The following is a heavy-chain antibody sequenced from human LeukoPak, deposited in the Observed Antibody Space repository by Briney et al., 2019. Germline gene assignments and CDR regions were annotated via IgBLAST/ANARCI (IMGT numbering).Heavy chain of an antibody. D-gene: IGHD3-10*01. CDR1: GYTFTGYY. J-gene: IGHJ3*02. V-gene: IGHV1-46*01. CDR2: INPSGGST. CDR3: ARESRGPRAFDI. Sequence: ASVKVSCKPSGYTFTGYYMHWVRQAPGQGLEWMGIINPSGGSTSYAQKFQGRVTMTRDTSTSTVYMELSSLRSEDTAVYYCARESRGPRAFDIWGQGTMVTVSS.